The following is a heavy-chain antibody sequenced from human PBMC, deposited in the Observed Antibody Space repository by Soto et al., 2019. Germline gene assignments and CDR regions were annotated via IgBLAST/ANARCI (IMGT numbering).Heavy chain of an antibody. D-gene: IGHD3-3*01. CDR3: ARPDTIFGVETWEY. J-gene: IGHJ4*02. CDR1: GFTFSSYW. CDR2: IKQDGSEK. V-gene: IGHV3-7*01. Sequence: EVQLVESGGGLVQPGGSLRLSCAASGFTFSSYWMSWVRQAPGKGLEWVANIKQDGSEKYYVDSVKGRFTISRDNAKNSLYLQMNSLRAEDTAVYYCARPDTIFGVETWEYWGQGTLVTVSS.